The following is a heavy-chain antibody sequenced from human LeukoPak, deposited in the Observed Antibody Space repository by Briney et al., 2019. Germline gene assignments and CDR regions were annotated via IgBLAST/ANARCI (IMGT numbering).Heavy chain of an antibody. CDR2: IYTSGST. CDR1: GGSISSYY. J-gene: IGHJ3*02. CDR3: ASYGDSYEDAFDI. Sequence: SETLSLTCSVSGGSISSYYGRWIRQPAGKGVEWIGRIYTSGSTNYNPSLKSRVTMSVDTSKNQFSLKLSSVTAADTAVYYCASYGDSYEDAFDIWGQGTMVTVSS. V-gene: IGHV4-4*07. D-gene: IGHD4-17*01.